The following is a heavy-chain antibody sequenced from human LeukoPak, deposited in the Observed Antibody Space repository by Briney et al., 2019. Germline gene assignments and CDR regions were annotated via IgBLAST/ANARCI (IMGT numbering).Heavy chain of an antibody. CDR1: GFTFSDYY. V-gene: IGHV3-11*04. Sequence: KPGGSLRLSCAASGFTFSDYYMSWIRQAPGKGLEWVSYISSSGSTTFYSDSVKGRFTISRDNAKNSLSLQMNNLRAEDTAVYYCASCPNYYYYMDVWGKGTTVTVSS. CDR2: ISSSGSTT. CDR3: ASCPNYYYYMDV. J-gene: IGHJ6*03.